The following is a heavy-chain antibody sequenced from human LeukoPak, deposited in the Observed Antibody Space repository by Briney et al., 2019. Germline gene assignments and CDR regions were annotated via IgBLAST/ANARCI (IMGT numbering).Heavy chain of an antibody. CDR2: INQDGSEK. Sequence: GRSLRLSCAASGFTFSSYGMHWVRQAPGKGLEWVANINQDGSEKYYADSVKGRFTISRDNAKSSLYLQMNSLRAEDTAVYYCARDIHYWGQGTLVTVSS. J-gene: IGHJ4*02. D-gene: IGHD2-2*02. CDR3: ARDIHY. V-gene: IGHV3-7*01. CDR1: GFTFSSYG.